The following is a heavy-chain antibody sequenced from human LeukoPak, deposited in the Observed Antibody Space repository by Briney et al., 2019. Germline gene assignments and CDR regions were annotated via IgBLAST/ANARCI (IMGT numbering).Heavy chain of an antibody. Sequence: GGSLRLSCAASGFTFSSYSMNWVRQAPGKGLEWVSYISSSSSTIYYADSVKGRFTISRDNAKNSLYLQMNSLRAEDTAVYYCAREVVGATTENAFDIWGQGTMVTVSS. CDR1: GFTFSSYS. CDR3: AREVVGATTENAFDI. D-gene: IGHD1-26*01. J-gene: IGHJ3*02. V-gene: IGHV3-48*01. CDR2: ISSSSSTI.